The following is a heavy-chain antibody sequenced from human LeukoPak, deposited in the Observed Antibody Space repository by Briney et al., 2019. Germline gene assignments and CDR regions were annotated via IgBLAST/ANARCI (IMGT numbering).Heavy chain of an antibody. CDR1: GYTFTSYG. D-gene: IGHD6-13*01. J-gene: IGHJ6*02. CDR2: ISAYNGNT. V-gene: IGHV1-18*01. CDR3: ARDPGIGDSYYYYYGMDV. Sequence: GASVKVSCKASGYTFTSYGISWVRQAPGQGLEWMGWISAYNGNTNYAQKLQGRVTMTTDTSTSTAYMELRSLRSDDTAVYYCARDPGIGDSYYYYYGMDVWGQGTTVTVSS.